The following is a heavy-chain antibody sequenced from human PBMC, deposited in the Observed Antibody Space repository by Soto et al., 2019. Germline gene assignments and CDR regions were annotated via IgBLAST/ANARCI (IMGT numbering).Heavy chain of an antibody. CDR1: GFNFRYYA. J-gene: IGHJ5*01. D-gene: IGHD6-6*01. V-gene: IGHV3-23*01. CDR2: INDNGDST. Sequence: PGGSLRLSCAASGFNFRYYAMTWVRQAPGKGLEWVSSINDNGDSTHYADSVKGRFTISRDNSKNTLYLQMNSLTAEDTAVYFCAKASNSSPWFDSWLESWGPGTMVTLSS. CDR3: AKASNSSPWFDSWLES.